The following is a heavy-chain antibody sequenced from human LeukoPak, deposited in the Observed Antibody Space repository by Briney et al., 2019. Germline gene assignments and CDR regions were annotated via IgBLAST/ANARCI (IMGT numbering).Heavy chain of an antibody. Sequence: PSETLSLTCSVSGGSISSYYWSWIRQPPGKGLEWIGYIYYSGSTNYNPSLKSRVTISVDTSKNQFSLKLSSVTAADTAVYYCARGVTESVAGLYYYYYMDVWGKGTTVTVSS. J-gene: IGHJ6*03. CDR3: ARGVTESVAGLYYYYYMDV. V-gene: IGHV4-59*01. CDR1: GGSISSYY. D-gene: IGHD6-19*01. CDR2: IYYSGST.